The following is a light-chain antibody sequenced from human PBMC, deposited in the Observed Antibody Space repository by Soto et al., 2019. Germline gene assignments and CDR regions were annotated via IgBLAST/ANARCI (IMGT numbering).Light chain of an antibody. CDR1: QTISTY. CDR2: ATS. CDR3: QQTYSRVLS. J-gene: IGKJ4*01. Sequence: DIHMAPSPSSLSASVGDRGTMTCGASQTISTYLNWLQQKPGKAPEVLIYATSSLQSGVPARFSGSGSGTEFTLTISSLQPEDVATYYCQQTYSRVLSFGGGTKVDIK. V-gene: IGKV1-39*01.